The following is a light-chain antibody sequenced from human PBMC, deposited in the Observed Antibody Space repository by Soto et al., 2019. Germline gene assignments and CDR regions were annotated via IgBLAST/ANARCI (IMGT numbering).Light chain of an antibody. V-gene: IGKV3-20*01. J-gene: IGKJ1*01. Sequence: EIVLTQSPGTLSLSPGERATLSCRASQSLNSFYLAWYQQKPGQAPRLLIYGSSNRATGIPDRFSGSGSGTDFTLTISILDPEDFAVYYCQQYEISPRTFGQGTKMDIK. CDR3: QQYEISPRT. CDR1: QSLNSFY. CDR2: GSS.